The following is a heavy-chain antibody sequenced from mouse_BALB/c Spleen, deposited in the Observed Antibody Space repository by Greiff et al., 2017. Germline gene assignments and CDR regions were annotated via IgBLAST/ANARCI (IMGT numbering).Heavy chain of an antibody. D-gene: IGHD2-3*01. CDR3: TDGYYVY. Sequence: EVKLEESGGGLVKPGGSLKLSCAASGFAFSSYDMSWVRQTPEKRLEWVAYISSGGGSTYYPDTVKGRFTISRDNAKNTLYLQMSSLKSEDTAMYYCTDGYYVYWGQGTTLTVSS. CDR1: GFAFSSYD. CDR2: ISSGGGST. J-gene: IGHJ2*01. V-gene: IGHV5-12-1*01.